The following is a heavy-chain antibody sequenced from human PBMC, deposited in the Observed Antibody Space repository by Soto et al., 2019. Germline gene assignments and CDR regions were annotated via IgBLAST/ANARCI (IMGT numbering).Heavy chain of an antibody. CDR3: AAFTGGYSSGPEQDYYYYYYMDV. D-gene: IGHD6-19*01. V-gene: IGHV4-59*03. CDR1: GGSMRSYC. Sequence: SETLSLTCTVSGGSMRSYCWTWIRQHPGEGLEWIGCMCNSATTNYNPSLKSRVAISIDTQKNQFPLQLSSLRSEDTAVYYCAAFTGGYSSGPEQDYYYYYYMDVWGKGTTVTVSS. CDR2: MCNSATT. J-gene: IGHJ6*03.